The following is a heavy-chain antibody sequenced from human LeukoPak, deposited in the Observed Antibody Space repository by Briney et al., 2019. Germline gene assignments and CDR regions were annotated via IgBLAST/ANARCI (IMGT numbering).Heavy chain of an antibody. J-gene: IGHJ2*01. V-gene: IGHV4-4*08. Sequence: SETLSLTCSVSGGSIESYYWSWIRQPPGKGLEFIGYIAASGTTKRNPSLKSRVTLSMDTSKNQFSLKLSSVTAADTAVYYCARYFDLWGRGTLVTVSS. CDR2: IAASGTT. CDR1: GGSIESYY. CDR3: ARYFDL.